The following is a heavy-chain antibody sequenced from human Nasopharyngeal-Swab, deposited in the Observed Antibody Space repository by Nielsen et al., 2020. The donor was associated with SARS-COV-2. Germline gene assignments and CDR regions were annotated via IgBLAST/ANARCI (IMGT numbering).Heavy chain of an antibody. V-gene: IGHV3-74*01. CDR3: ATTLRGNSDGRY. Sequence: WIRQPPGKGLVWVSRINSDGSNTNYADSVKGRFTISRDNAKNTLYLQMNSLRPEDTAVYYCATTLRGNSDGRYWGQGTLVTV. J-gene: IGHJ4*02. D-gene: IGHD5-18*01. CDR2: INSDGSNT.